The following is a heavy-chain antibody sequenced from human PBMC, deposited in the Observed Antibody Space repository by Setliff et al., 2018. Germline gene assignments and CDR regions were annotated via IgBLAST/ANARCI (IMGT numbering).Heavy chain of an antibody. V-gene: IGHV3-15*07. J-gene: IGHJ5*02. CDR2: SKSKTAGGAI. CDR1: GFTFSYAW. CDR3: TLANWDANCAGLNWFDP. D-gene: IGHD7-27*01. Sequence: PGGSLRLSCAASGFTFSYAWMHWVRQAPGKGREWVGRSKSKTAGGAIDYAAPVKGRFTISRDDSKNTLYLEMSSLKTEDTAVYYCTLANWDANCAGLNWFDPWGQGTLVTVSS.